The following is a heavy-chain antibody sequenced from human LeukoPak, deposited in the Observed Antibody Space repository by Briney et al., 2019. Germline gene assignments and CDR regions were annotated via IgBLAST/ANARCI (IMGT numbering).Heavy chain of an antibody. V-gene: IGHV1-18*01. D-gene: IGHD3-22*01. CDR2: ISAYNGNT. Sequence: ASVKVSCKASGGTFSSYAISWVRQAPGQGLEWMGWISAYNGNTNYAQKLQGRVTMTTDTSTSTAYMELRSLRSDDTAVYYCARSYYYDSSGYGYEYFQHWGQGTLVTVSS. CDR1: GGTFSSYA. CDR3: ARSYYYDSSGYGYEYFQH. J-gene: IGHJ1*01.